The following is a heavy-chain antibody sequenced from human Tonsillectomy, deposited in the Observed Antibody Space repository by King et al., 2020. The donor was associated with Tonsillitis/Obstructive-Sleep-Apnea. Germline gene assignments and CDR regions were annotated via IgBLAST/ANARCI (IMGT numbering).Heavy chain of an antibody. CDR2: ISSNWGTT. CDR1: GFTFNTHT. D-gene: IGHD6-13*01. V-gene: IGHV3-64D*06. CDR3: VKTGSVAGQQLAYWFDY. Sequence: DVQLVESGGGLVQPGGSLRLSCSASGFTFNTHTMNWVRQAPGKGLEYVSGISSNWGTTYYADSVKDRFTLSRDNSKNTLYLQMSSLRAEDTAVYYCVKTGSVAGQQLAYWFDYWGQGTLVTVSS. J-gene: IGHJ4*02.